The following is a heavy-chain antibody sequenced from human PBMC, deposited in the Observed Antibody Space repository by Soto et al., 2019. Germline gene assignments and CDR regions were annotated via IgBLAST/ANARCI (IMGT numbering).Heavy chain of an antibody. CDR1: GLNFNGYT. D-gene: IGHD3-10*01. Sequence: EVQLLESGGGLVQPGGSLRLSCATSGLNFNGYTMSWVRQAPGQGLEWVSGIAETGSSTYYADSVKGRFTISRDNSENTLYLQMNNLRAEDTVIYYCAKPVYGSGSPDYWGQGTLVTVSS. V-gene: IGHV3-23*01. J-gene: IGHJ4*02. CDR3: AKPVYGSGSPDY. CDR2: IAETGSST.